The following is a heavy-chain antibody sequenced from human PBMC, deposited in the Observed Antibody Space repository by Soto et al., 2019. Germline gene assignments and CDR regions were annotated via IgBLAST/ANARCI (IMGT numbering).Heavy chain of an antibody. CDR3: VRLRTRAGGNGEFDS. CDR2: INYSGIT. J-gene: IGHJ4*02. D-gene: IGHD2-8*01. Sequence: LSLTCTVSGDSISSSNFYWAWIRQPPGTGLEWIGSINYSGITYYNPSLKSRLTISVDTSKNQFSLKLSSVTAADTAVYKCVRLRTRAGGNGEFDSCGQRALVPVSS. CDR1: GDSISSSNFY. V-gene: IGHV4-39*01.